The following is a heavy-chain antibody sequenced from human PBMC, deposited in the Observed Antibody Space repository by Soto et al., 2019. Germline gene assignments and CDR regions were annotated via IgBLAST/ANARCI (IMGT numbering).Heavy chain of an antibody. Sequence: SETLSLTCTVSGGSISSGGYYWSWIRQHPGKGLEWIGYIYYSGSTYYNPSLKSRVTISVDTSKNQFSLKLSSVTAADTAVYYCARAGEYYYDSSGYYYIQLDYWGQGTLVTVS. CDR2: IYYSGST. CDR3: ARAGEYYYDSSGYYYIQLDY. V-gene: IGHV4-31*03. J-gene: IGHJ4*02. CDR1: GGSISSGGYY. D-gene: IGHD3-22*01.